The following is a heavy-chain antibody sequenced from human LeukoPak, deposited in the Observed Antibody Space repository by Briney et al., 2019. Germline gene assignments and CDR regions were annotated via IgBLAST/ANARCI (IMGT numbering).Heavy chain of an antibody. CDR1: GFTFSSYR. CDR2: IKQDGSEK. V-gene: IGHV3-7*01. J-gene: IGHJ4*02. CDR3: ARSGLNRFDY. D-gene: IGHD2-15*01. Sequence: GGSLRLSCAASGFTFSSYRMSWVRQAPGKGLEWVANIKQDGSEKYYVDSVKGRFTISRDNAKNSLYLQMNSLRAEDTAVYYCARSGLNRFDYWGQGTLVTVSS.